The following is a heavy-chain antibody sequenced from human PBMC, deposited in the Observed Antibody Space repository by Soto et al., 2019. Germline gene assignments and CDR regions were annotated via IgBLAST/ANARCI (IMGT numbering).Heavy chain of an antibody. CDR1: GFSLSTSGVG. Sequence: SGPTLVNPTQTLTLTCTFSGFSLSTSGVGVGWIRQPPGKALEWLALIYWDDDKRYSPSLKSRLTITKDTSKNQVVLTMTHMDPVDTATYYCAHRRDHPTTVTTYNFGPESSHWFDPWGQGTLVTVSS. J-gene: IGHJ5*02. CDR3: AHRRDHPTTVTTYNFGPESSHWFDP. D-gene: IGHD4-17*01. CDR2: IYWDDDK. V-gene: IGHV2-5*02.